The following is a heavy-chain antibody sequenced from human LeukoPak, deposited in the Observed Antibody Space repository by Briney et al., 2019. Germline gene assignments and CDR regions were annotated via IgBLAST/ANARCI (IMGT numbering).Heavy chain of an antibody. J-gene: IGHJ4*02. CDR1: GGSFSGYY. D-gene: IGHD3-9*01. Sequence: SETLSLTCAVYGGSFSGYYWSWIRQPPGEGMEWIGEINHSGSTNYNPSLKSRVTISVDTSKNQFTLKLSSVTAADTAVYYWARGHRLELRYFDWSQSFDYWGQGTLVTVSS. CDR3: ARGHRLELRYFDWSQSFDY. CDR2: INHSGST. V-gene: IGHV4-34*01.